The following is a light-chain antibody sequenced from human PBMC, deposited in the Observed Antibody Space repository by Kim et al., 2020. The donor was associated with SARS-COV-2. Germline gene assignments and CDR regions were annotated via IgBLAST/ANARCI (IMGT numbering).Light chain of an antibody. CDR1: QSVSSN. Sequence: EIMMTQSPATLSVSPGERATLSCRASQSVSSNLAWYQQKPGQAPRLLIYGASTRATGIPARFSGSGSGTEFILTISSLQSEDFAVYYCQEYDTWPVFSQGTKVDIK. V-gene: IGKV3-15*01. CDR3: QEYDTWPV. J-gene: IGKJ1*01. CDR2: GAS.